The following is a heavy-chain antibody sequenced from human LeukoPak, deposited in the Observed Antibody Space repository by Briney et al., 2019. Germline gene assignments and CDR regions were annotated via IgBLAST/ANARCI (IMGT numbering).Heavy chain of an antibody. CDR3: ARDRPEIGYSYGRNWFDP. CDR1: GYTFNNYA. D-gene: IGHD5-18*01. J-gene: IGHJ5*02. V-gene: IGHV7-4-1*02. Sequence: ASVKVSCKASGYTFNNYAVNWVRQAPGQGLEWMGWINTNTGNPTYAQGFTGRFVFSSDTSISTAYLQISSLKAEDTAVYYCARDRPEIGYSYGRNWFDPWGQGTLVNVSS. CDR2: INTNTGNP.